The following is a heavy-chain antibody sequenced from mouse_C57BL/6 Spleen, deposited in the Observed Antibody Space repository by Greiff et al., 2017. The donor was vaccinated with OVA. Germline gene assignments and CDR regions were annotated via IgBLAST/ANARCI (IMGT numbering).Heavy chain of an antibody. CDR1: GYTFTGYW. V-gene: IGHV1-9*01. CDR3: ASLGPAYGSSYDWYFDV. J-gene: IGHJ1*03. CDR2: ILPGSGST. Sequence: QVQLKQSGAELLKPGASVKLSCKATGYTFTGYWIEWVKQRPGHGLEWIGEILPGSGSTNYNEKFKGKATFTADTSSNTAYMQLSSLTTEDSAIYYCASLGPAYGSSYDWYFDVWGTGTTVTVSS. D-gene: IGHD1-1*01.